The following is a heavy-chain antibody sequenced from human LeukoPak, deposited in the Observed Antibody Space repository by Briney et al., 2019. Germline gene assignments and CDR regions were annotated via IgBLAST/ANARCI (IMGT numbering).Heavy chain of an antibody. CDR2: ISGSGGST. CDR1: GFTFSSYA. V-gene: IGHV3-23*01. Sequence: GGSLRPSCAASGFTFSSYAMSWVRQAPGKGLEWVSAISGSGGSTYYADSVKGRFTISRDNSKNTLYLQMNSLRAEDTAVYYCAKVPHVDPVYFDYWGQGTLVTVSS. CDR3: AKVPHVDPVYFDY. J-gene: IGHJ4*02. D-gene: IGHD3/OR15-3a*01.